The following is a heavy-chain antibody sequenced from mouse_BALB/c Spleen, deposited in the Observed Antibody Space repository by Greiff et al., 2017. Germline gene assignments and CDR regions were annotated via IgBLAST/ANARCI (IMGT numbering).Heavy chain of an antibody. D-gene: IGHD2-4*01. Sequence: EVKVVESGGGLVQPGGSLKLSCAASGFTFSSYTMSWVRQTPEKRLEWVAYISNGGGSTYYPDTVKGRFTISRDNAKNTLYLQMSSLKSEDTAMYYCARHGNDYDFDYWGQGTTLTVSS. CDR3: ARHGNDYDFDY. CDR2: ISNGGGST. CDR1: GFTFSSYT. V-gene: IGHV5-12-2*01. J-gene: IGHJ2*01.